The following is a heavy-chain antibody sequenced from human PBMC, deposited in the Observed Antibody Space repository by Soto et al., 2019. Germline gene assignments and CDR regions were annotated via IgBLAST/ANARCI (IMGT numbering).Heavy chain of an antibody. V-gene: IGHV3-7*01. CDR1: GFTFSHCW. CDR3: TQAETGRYSCSGNSYGRDY. CDR2: LNQDGSEQ. Sequence: EEHLGESGGGLVQPGGSLRLSCATSGFTFSHCWMSWVRQAPGKGLEWVANLNQDGSEQYYVDSVKGRFTVSRDNAKTSLYLEMNNLRADDTAMYYCTQAETGRYSCSGNSYGRDYWGQGTLVTVSS. D-gene: IGHD6-19*01. J-gene: IGHJ4*02.